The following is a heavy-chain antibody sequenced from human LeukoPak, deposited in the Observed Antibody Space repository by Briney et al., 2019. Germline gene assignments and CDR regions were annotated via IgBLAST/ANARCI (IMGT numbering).Heavy chain of an antibody. D-gene: IGHD2-2*01. CDR2: INHSGST. Sequence: PSETLSLTCAVYGGSFGGYYWSWIRQPPGKGLEWIGEINHSGSTNYNPSLKSRVTISVDTSKNQFSLKLCSVTAADTAVYYCARGRRCSSTSCYDNWFDPWGQGTLVTVSS. CDR1: GGSFGGYY. J-gene: IGHJ5*02. V-gene: IGHV4-34*01. CDR3: ARGRRCSSTSCYDNWFDP.